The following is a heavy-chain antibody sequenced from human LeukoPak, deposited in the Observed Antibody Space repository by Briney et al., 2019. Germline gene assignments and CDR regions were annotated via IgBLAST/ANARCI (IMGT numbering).Heavy chain of an antibody. CDR2: ISSSGSTI. V-gene: IGHV3-48*03. D-gene: IGHD4-17*01. Sequence: GGSLRLSCAASGFTFSSYEMNWVRQAPGKGLEWVSYISSSGSTIYYAESVKGRFTISRDNSKNTVYLQMNSLRAEDTAVYYCAARRLTVTTEIDYWGQGTLVTVSS. CDR1: GFTFSSYE. J-gene: IGHJ4*02. CDR3: AARRLTVTTEIDY.